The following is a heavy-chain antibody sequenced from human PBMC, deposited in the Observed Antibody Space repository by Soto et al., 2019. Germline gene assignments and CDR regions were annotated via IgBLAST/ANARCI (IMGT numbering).Heavy chain of an antibody. J-gene: IGHJ6*02. CDR2: IYYSGST. CDR1: GGFISSYY. D-gene: IGHD3-3*01. V-gene: IGHV4-59*01. CDR3: ARAAFTYHFWSGYSYYYGMDV. Sequence: SETLSLTCTVSGGFISSYYWSWIRQPPGKGLEWIGYIYYSGSTNYNPSLKSRVTISVDTSKNQFSLKLSSVTAADTAVYYCARAAFTYHFWSGYSYYYGMDVWGQGTTVTVSS.